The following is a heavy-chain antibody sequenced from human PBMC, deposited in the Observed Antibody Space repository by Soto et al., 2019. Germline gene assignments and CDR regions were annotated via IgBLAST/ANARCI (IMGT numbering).Heavy chain of an antibody. CDR2: IFHTGRS. J-gene: IGHJ5*02. D-gene: IGHD6-13*01. Sequence: QVQLQESAPGLVKPSGTLSLTCSVSGDSINDKNWWTWLRQPPGKRLEWIGDIFHTGRSSYNPSLTSRVAMAVDKSKNQVSLKLISVTAADTAVYYGATTAVPESSSCHPFDPCGHGILVPGAS. V-gene: IGHV4-4*02. CDR1: GDSINDKNW. CDR3: ATTAVPESSSCHPFDP.